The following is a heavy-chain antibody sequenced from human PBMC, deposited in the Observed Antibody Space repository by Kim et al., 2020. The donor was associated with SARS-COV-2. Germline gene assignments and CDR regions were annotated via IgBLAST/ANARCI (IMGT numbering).Heavy chain of an antibody. Sequence: GGSLGLSCAASGFTFSSYEMNWVRRAPGKGLEWVAYIRSSGSTIYYADSVKGRFTISRDNAKNSLYLQMNSLTVEDTAVYYCASAPRGRWLQFDHWGQGTPVTVSS. CDR3: ASAPRGRWLQFDH. CDR2: IRSSGSTI. V-gene: IGHV3-48*03. D-gene: IGHD3-16*01. CDR1: GFTFSSYE. J-gene: IGHJ4*02.